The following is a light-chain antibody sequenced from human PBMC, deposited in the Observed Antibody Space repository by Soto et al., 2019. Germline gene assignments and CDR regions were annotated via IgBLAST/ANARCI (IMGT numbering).Light chain of an antibody. CDR2: RNH. J-gene: IGLJ2*01. Sequence: QSVLTRYPSASGTPGQRVTISCSGSRSNIGTYTVNWYQQLPGTAPTLLIYRNHQRPSGVPDRFSGSKSGTSASLAISGPQSEDEADYYCAAWDDSLRAVVFGGGTQLTVL. CDR3: AAWDDSLRAVV. V-gene: IGLV1-44*01. CDR1: RSNIGTYT.